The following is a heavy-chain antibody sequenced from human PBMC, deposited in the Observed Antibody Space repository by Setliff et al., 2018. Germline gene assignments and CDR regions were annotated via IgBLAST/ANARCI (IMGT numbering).Heavy chain of an antibody. J-gene: IGHJ4*02. D-gene: IGHD3-16*01. CDR2: LIPILRKT. Sequence: GASVKVSCKASGGTFSSDVIAWVRQAPGQGLEWMGRLIPILRKTNYAENFQGRVSITADGSTNTVHMEVTSLRTEDTAVYYCARELRSPFWHIDFWGQGTLVTVSS. CDR3: ARELRSPFWHIDF. V-gene: IGHV1-69*13. CDR1: GGTFSSDV.